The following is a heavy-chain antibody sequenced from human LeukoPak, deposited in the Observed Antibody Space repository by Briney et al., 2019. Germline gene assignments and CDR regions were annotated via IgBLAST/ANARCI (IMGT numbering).Heavy chain of an antibody. CDR2: IKQDGSEK. V-gene: IGHV3-7*01. D-gene: IGHD2-2*01. J-gene: IGHJ4*02. CDR3: ARGLDCRSTSCYLDN. CDR1: GFTLTKYW. Sequence: GGSLRLSCAASGFTLTKYWMTWVRQAPGKGLEWVANIKQDGSEKFYVDSVKGRFTISRDNAKNSLDLQINSLGAEDTAVYYCARGLDCRSTSCYLDNWGQGTLVTVSS.